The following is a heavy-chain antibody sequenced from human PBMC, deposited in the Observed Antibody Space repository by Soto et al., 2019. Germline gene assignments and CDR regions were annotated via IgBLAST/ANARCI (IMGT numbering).Heavy chain of an antibody. J-gene: IGHJ4*02. CDR1: GFTFSNNG. D-gene: IGHD6-6*01. V-gene: IGHV3-23*01. CDR2: ISGNGRNT. Sequence: GGSLRLSCATSGFTFSNNGMSWVRQAPGKGLDWVSGISGNGRNTYYADSVKGRFTISRDNSKNTVFMQMNSLRAEDTAVYYCANNGLSSSQSAIDSWGQGTLVTVSS. CDR3: ANNGLSSSQSAIDS.